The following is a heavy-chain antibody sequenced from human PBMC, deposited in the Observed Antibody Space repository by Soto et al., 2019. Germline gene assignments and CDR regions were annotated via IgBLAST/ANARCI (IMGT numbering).Heavy chain of an antibody. Sequence: QVQLVQSGAEVKKPGSSVKVSCKASGGIFRSYTVSWVRQAPGQGLEWMGGIIPILGIANYAQKFQGRVTITADKSTSTAYMELSSLRSEDTAVYYCARGSTTGWLVDYWGQVTLVTVSS. D-gene: IGHD6-19*01. CDR3: ARGSTTGWLVDY. CDR1: GGIFRSYT. V-gene: IGHV1-69*02. CDR2: IIPILGIA. J-gene: IGHJ4*02.